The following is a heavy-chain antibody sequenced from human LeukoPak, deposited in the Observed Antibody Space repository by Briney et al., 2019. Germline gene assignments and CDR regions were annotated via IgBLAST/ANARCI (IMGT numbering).Heavy chain of an antibody. D-gene: IGHD5-24*01. CDR1: GGSISSSNW. CDR3: ARLQRDRYFGY. Sequence: SETLSLTCAVSGGSISSSNWWSWVRQPPGKGLEWIGEIYHSGSTNYNPSLKSRVTISVDKSKSQFSLKLTSVTAADTAVYYCARLQRDRYFGYWGLGTLVTVSS. J-gene: IGHJ4*02. V-gene: IGHV4-4*02. CDR2: IYHSGST.